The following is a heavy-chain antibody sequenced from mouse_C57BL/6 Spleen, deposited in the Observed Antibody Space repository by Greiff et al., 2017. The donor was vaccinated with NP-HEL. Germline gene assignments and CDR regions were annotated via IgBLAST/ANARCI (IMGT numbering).Heavy chain of an antibody. CDR2: IDPSDSYT. J-gene: IGHJ3*01. D-gene: IGHD2-4*01. Sequence: QVQLKQPGAELVRPGTSVKLSCKASGYTFTSYWMHWVKQRPGQGLEWIGVIDPSDSYTNYNQKFKGKATLTVDTSSSTAYMQLSSLTSEDSAVYYCARWDYDYESWFAYWGQGTLVTVSA. CDR1: GYTFTSYW. V-gene: IGHV1-59*01. CDR3: ARWDYDYESWFAY.